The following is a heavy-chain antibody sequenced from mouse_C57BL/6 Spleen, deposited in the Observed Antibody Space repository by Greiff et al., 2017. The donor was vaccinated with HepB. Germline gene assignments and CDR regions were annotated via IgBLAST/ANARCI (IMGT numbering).Heavy chain of an antibody. CDR1: GYAFSSYW. Sequence: QVHVKQSGAELVKPGASVKISCKASGYAFSSYWMNWVKQRPGKGLEWIGQIYPGDGDTNYNGKFKGKATLTADKSSSTAYMQLSSLTSEDSAVYFCARRGGTGYFDVWGTGTTVTVSS. J-gene: IGHJ1*03. V-gene: IGHV1-80*01. CDR3: ARRGGTGYFDV. D-gene: IGHD3-3*01. CDR2: IYPGDGDT.